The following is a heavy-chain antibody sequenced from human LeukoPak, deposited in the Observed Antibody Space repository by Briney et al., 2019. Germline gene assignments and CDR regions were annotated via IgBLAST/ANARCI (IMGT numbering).Heavy chain of an antibody. J-gene: IGHJ4*02. Sequence: GGSLRLSCAASGFTVSSTYMSWVRQAPGKGLEWVSAISDGGSRTYYADSVKGRFTISRDNSKNTLHLQMSSLRAEDTAVYYCAKPKDNSLYCFDYWGQGTLVTVSS. D-gene: IGHD1-20*01. CDR1: GFTVSSTY. V-gene: IGHV3-23*01. CDR2: ISDGGSRT. CDR3: AKPKDNSLYCFDY.